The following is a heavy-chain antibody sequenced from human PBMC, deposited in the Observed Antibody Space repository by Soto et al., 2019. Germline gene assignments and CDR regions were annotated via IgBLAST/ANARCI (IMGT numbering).Heavy chain of an antibody. Sequence: SVKVSCKASGGTFSSYAMSWVRQAPGQGLEWMGGIIPIFGTANYAQKFQGRVTITADESTSTAYMELSSLRSEDTAVYYCARDRVYCGGDCYSLYGMDVWGPGPTV. CDR2: IIPIFGTA. D-gene: IGHD2-21*02. CDR1: GGTFSSYA. V-gene: IGHV1-69*13. CDR3: ARDRVYCGGDCYSLYGMDV. J-gene: IGHJ6*02.